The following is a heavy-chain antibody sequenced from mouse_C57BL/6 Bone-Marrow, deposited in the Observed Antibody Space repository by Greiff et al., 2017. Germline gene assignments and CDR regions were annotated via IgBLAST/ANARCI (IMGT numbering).Heavy chain of an antibody. Sequence: QVQLQQSGAELVKPGASVKISCKASGYAFSSYWMNWVKQRPGKGLEWIGQIYPGDGDTNYNGKFKGKATLTADKSSSTAYMQLSSLTSEDSAVYVCARGGPTKGYYFDYWGQGTTLTVSS. CDR2: IYPGDGDT. J-gene: IGHJ2*01. V-gene: IGHV1-80*01. CDR3: ARGGPTKGYYFDY. D-gene: IGHD2-14*01. CDR1: GYAFSSYW.